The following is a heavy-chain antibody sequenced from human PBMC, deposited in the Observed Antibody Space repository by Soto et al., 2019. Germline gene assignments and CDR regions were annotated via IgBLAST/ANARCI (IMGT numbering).Heavy chain of an antibody. CDR3: AKGRGGGGTVTTQAFDY. Sequence: EVQLLESGGGLVQPGGSLTLSCAASGFTFSSHAMGWVRQAPGKELEWVSGISGSGGSTNYAESVQGRFIISRDNSENTLYLQMSSLRADDTAVYYCAKGRGGGGTVTTQAFDYWGQGTLVTVSS. V-gene: IGHV3-23*01. CDR2: ISGSGGST. J-gene: IGHJ4*02. D-gene: IGHD4-17*01. CDR1: GFTFSSHA.